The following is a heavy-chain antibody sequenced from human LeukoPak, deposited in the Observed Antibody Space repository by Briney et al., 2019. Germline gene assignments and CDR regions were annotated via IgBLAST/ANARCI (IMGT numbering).Heavy chain of an antibody. V-gene: IGHV1-18*01. CDR3: ARVTARWETDAFDI. Sequence: ASVKVSCKASGYTFTSYGISWVRQAPGQGLEWMGWISAHNGNTNYAQKLQGRVTMTTDTSTSTAYMELRSLRSDDTAVYYCARVTARWETDAFDIWGQGTMVTVSS. J-gene: IGHJ3*02. D-gene: IGHD6-6*01. CDR1: GYTFTSYG. CDR2: ISAHNGNT.